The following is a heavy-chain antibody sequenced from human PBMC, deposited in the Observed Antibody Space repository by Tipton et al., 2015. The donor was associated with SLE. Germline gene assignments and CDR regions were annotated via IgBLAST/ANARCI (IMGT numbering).Heavy chain of an antibody. J-gene: IGHJ3*02. D-gene: IGHD5-12*01. Sequence: LRLSCSVSNGSISRSSYYWGWIRQPPGKGLEWIASIYYSGSTTYYNPSLKSRVTISVDTSNNQFSLRLTSVSAPDTAVYYCAGRRTGYRDAFDIWGQGTMVTVSS. CDR3: AGRRTGYRDAFDI. V-gene: IGHV4-39*01. CDR2: IYYSGSTT. CDR1: NGSISRSSYY.